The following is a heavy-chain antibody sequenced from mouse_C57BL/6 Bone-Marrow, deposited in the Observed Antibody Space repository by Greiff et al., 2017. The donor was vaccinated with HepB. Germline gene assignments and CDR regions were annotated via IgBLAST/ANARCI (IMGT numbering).Heavy chain of an antibody. Sequence: EVKLVESEGGLVQPGSSMKLSCTASGFTFSDYYMAWVRQVPEKGLEWVANINYDGSSTYYLDSLKSRFIISRDNAKNILYLQMSSLKSEDTATYYCARERHYYGSSYYFDYWGQGTTLTVSS. V-gene: IGHV5-16*01. CDR2: INYDGSST. J-gene: IGHJ2*01. CDR3: ARERHYYGSSYYFDY. D-gene: IGHD1-1*01. CDR1: GFTFSDYY.